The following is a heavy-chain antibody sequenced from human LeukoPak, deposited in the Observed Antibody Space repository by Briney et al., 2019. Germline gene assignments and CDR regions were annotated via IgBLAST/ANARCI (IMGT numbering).Heavy chain of an antibody. Sequence: GGSLRLSCAASGFTFRSYWMYWVRQAPGKGLVWVSHINGDGSTTTYADSGKGRFTISRDNAKNTLYLQMNSLRAEGTAVYYCARDVRRRGGYVALDSWGQGTLVTVSS. V-gene: IGHV3-74*03. D-gene: IGHD5-12*01. CDR3: ARDVRRRGGYVALDS. J-gene: IGHJ4*02. CDR1: GFTFRSYW. CDR2: INGDGSTT.